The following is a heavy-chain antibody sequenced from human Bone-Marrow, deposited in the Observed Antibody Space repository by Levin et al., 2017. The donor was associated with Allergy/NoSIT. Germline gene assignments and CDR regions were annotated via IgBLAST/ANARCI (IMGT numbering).Heavy chain of an antibody. CDR1: GFDCSSFG. CDR3: ASGGFRECLVASPYLAFYFGLDD. Sequence: SCAASGFDCSSFGMHWVRQAPGKGLEWVAVKYSDGCEENSADSVKGRFTISSDNSKNILYLHMNGLTAADTAVYYCASGGFRECLVASPYLAFYFGLDDWGRGSTVSVS. J-gene: IGHJ6*02. CDR2: KYSDGCEE. D-gene: IGHD3-3*01. V-gene: IGHV3-33*01.